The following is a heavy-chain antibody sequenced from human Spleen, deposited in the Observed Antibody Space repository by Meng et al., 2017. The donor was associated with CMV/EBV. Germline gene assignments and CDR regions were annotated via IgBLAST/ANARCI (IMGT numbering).Heavy chain of an antibody. CDR1: GFIFSSYA. CDR3: AKDQRITGTPHYFDY. CDR2: VYYDGSNQ. Sequence: GGSLRLSCAPSGFIFSSYAMHWVRQAPGKGLEWVALVYYDGSNQYYSDSVRGRFNISRDNSKNTLYLQMNSLRAEDTAVYYCAKDQRITGTPHYFDYWGQGTLVTVSS. V-gene: IGHV3-30*02. D-gene: IGHD1-20*01. J-gene: IGHJ4*02.